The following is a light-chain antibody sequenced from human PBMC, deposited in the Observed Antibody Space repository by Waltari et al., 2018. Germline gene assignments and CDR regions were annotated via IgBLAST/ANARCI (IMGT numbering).Light chain of an antibody. CDR1: SSYIGAYNH. J-gene: IGLJ3*02. Sequence: QSALTQPASVSGSLGQSISISCIGTSSYIGAYNHVSWYQQHPGKVPKLLIYEVSNRPSEVSDRFSGAKSGNTASRTISGLQAEDEADDYCSSCTTTTALVFGGGTELTVL. CDR3: SSCTTTTALV. CDR2: EVS. V-gene: IGLV2-14*01.